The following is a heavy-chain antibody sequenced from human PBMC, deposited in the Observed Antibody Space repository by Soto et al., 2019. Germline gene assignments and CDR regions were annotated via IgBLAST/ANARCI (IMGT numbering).Heavy chain of an antibody. D-gene: IGHD3-3*02. CDR1: GFTFSSYG. Sequence: PGGSLRLSCAASGFTFSSYGMHWVRQAPGKGLEWVAVIWYDGSNKYYADSVRGRFTISRDKSENFLYLQMNGLIVDDTAIYYCARGAFESMFGVVDSVYHGLDVWGQGTTVTVSS. J-gene: IGHJ6*02. CDR2: IWYDGSNK. V-gene: IGHV3-33*01. CDR3: ARGAFESMFGVVDSVYHGLDV.